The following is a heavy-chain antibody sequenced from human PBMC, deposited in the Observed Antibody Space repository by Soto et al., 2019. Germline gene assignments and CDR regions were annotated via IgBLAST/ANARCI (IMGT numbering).Heavy chain of an antibody. V-gene: IGHV4-59*08. Sequence: ASETLSLTCTVSGGSINSYYWSWIRQSPEKGLEWIGYIYSSGSTNYNPSLKSRVTISVDTSKNQFSLKLSSVTAAGTAMYYCARQYCSSTRCYQYFDYWGQGTLVTVSS. CDR1: GGSINSYY. CDR3: ARQYCSSTRCYQYFDY. J-gene: IGHJ4*02. CDR2: IYSSGST. D-gene: IGHD2-2*01.